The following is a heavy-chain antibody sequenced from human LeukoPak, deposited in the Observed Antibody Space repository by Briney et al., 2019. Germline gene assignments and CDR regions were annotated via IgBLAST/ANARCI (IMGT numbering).Heavy chain of an antibody. J-gene: IGHJ4*02. CDR1: GDSISTPSYW. V-gene: IGHV4-39*01. D-gene: IGHD4-11*01. CDR2: IAYVGIT. CDR3: TRLPLDYSVDQ. Sequence: SETLSLTCTVSGDSISTPSYWWGWMRQSPGKGLEWIGSIAYVGITSYSPSLRSRVTISIDTSKNQFSLQLTSVTAADTAVYYCTRLPLDYSVDQWGQGTLVSVSS.